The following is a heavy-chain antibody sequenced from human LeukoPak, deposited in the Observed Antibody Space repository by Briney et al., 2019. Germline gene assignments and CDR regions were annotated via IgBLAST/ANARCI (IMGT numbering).Heavy chain of an antibody. V-gene: IGHV3-33*01. J-gene: IGHJ4*02. D-gene: IGHD1-26*01. CDR3: ARASGSYDY. CDR2: IWNDGSNK. CDR1: GFTFSIYG. Sequence: GRSLRLSCAASGFTFSIYGMHWVRQSPGKGLEWVAVIWNDGSNKYYADSVKGRFTISRDNSKNTLFLPMNSLRAEDTAVYYCARASGSYDYWGQGTLVTVSS.